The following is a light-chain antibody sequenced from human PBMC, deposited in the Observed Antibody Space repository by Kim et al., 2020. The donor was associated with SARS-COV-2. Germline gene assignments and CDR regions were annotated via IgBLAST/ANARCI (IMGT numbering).Light chain of an antibody. J-gene: IGKJ1*01. CDR1: QGISDS. Sequence: PSLGDTVTTTCRARQGISDSIAWYQQRPGKAPKLLIYATSTLQSGGPSRFRVSRSGTDFTLIITRLQPEDVATYYCQKYDSAPCTFGQGTKVDIK. V-gene: IGKV1-27*01. CDR3: QKYDSAPCT. CDR2: ATS.